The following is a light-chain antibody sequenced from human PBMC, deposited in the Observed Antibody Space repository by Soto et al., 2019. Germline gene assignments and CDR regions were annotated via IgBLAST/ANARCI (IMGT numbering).Light chain of an antibody. J-gene: IGKJ3*01. CDR2: AAS. Sequence: AIRMTQSPSSFSASTGDRVTITCRASQGISSYLAWYQQKPGKAPKLLIYAASTLQSGVPSRFSGSGSGTDFTLSLSCLQSEDLATYFCCQYYCYRFTFGPGTKGDI. CDR1: QGISSY. V-gene: IGKV1-8*01. CDR3: CQYYCYRFT.